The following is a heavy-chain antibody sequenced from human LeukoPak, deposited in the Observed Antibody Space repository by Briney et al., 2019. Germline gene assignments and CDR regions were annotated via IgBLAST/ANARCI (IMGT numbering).Heavy chain of an antibody. Sequence: SSETLSLTCTVSGGSISSYYWSWIRQPPGKGLEWIGYIYYSGGTNYNPSLKSRVTISVDTSKNQFSLKLSSVTAADTAVYYCARQTRFPYLFAFDIWGQGTMVTVSS. J-gene: IGHJ3*02. V-gene: IGHV4-59*08. CDR3: ARQTRFPYLFAFDI. CDR2: IYYSGGT. D-gene: IGHD2-21*01. CDR1: GGSISSYY.